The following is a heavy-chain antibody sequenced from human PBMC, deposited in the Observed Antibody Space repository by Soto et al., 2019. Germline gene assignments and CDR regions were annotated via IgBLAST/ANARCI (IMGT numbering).Heavy chain of an antibody. CDR3: TTEYYDFWSGYMGLPQFDY. D-gene: IGHD3-3*01. J-gene: IGHJ4*02. CDR1: GFTFRNAW. Sequence: PVGSLRLSCAASGFTFRNAWMSWVRQAPGKGLEWVGRIKSKTDGGTTDYAAPVKGRFTISRDDSKNTLYLQMNSLKTEDTAVYYCTTEYYDFWSGYMGLPQFDYWGQGTRVTVSS. V-gene: IGHV3-15*01. CDR2: IKSKTDGGTT.